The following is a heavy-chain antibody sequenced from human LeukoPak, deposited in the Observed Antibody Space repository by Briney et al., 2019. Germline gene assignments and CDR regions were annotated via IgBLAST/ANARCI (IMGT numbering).Heavy chain of an antibody. CDR3: ARGADYGGNPPFYFDY. CDR2: FYYTTPT. D-gene: IGHD4-23*01. V-gene: IGHV4-34*01. J-gene: IGHJ4*02. Sequence: PSETLSLTCAVYGGSFSGYYWSWIRQPPGRGLEWIGSFYYTTPTYYNPSLKSRVSISVDRSKNQFSLKLTSVTAADTAVYYCARGADYGGNPPFYFDYWGQGTLVTVSS. CDR1: GGSFSGYY.